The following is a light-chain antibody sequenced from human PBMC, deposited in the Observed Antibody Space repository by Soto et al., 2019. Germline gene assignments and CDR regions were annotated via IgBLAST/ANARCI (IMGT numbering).Light chain of an antibody. J-gene: IGKJ4*01. V-gene: IGKV3-20*01. CDR2: GAS. Sequence: ELVLTQSPCTLSLSPGERATLSCRASQSVSSTYLAWYQQKPGQAPRLLIYGASSRATGTPDRCRGSGSGTDFTLTISRLEPEDFAVYYGQHDGSLVLTFGGGTKVESK. CDR3: QHDGSLVLT. CDR1: QSVSSTY.